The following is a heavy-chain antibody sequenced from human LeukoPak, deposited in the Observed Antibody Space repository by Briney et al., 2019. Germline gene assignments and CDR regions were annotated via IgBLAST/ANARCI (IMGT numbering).Heavy chain of an antibody. V-gene: IGHV3-20*04. D-gene: IGHD1-1*01. CDR1: GFTFDDYG. CDR2: INWNGGRT. Sequence: GGSLRLSCAASGFTFDDYGMSWVRQAPGKGLEWVSGINWNGGRTGYADSVKGRFTISRDNAKNSLYLQMNSLRAEDTALYYCARGFVHSESPFFDYWGQGTLVTVSS. J-gene: IGHJ4*02. CDR3: ARGFVHSESPFFDY.